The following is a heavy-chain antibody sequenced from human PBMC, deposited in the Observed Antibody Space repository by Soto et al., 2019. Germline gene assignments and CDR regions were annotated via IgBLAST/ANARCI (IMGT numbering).Heavy chain of an antibody. CDR1: GFIFSNYG. D-gene: IGHD4-17*01. V-gene: IGHV3-30*18. J-gene: IGHJ3*02. CDR2: ISYDGRTE. CDR3: AKGATTVTTADAFDI. Sequence: GGSLRLSCAASGFIFSNYGMHWVRQAPGKGLEWAAVISYDGRTENYEDSVNGRFTISRDNAKNTLYLQMSSLRTEDTAMYYCAKGATTVTTADAFDIWGQGTMVTVSS.